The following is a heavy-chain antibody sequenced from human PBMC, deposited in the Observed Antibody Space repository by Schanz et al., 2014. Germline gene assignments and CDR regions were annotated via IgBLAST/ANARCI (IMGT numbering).Heavy chain of an antibody. CDR3: AGTYCSSTSCYTGYYYMDV. J-gene: IGHJ6*03. D-gene: IGHD2-2*02. Sequence: QVQLVQSGGEVKKPGSSMKVSCKASGGTFSTYPINWLRQAPGQGLEWMGRIIPILGIANYAQNFQGRVTITADKSTSTAYMELTSLRSEDTAVYYCAGTYCSSTSCYTGYYYMDVWGKGTTVTVSS. CDR2: IIPILGIA. V-gene: IGHV1-69*02. CDR1: GGTFSTYP.